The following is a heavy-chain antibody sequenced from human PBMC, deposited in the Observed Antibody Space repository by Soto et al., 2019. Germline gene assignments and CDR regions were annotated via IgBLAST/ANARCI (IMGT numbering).Heavy chain of an antibody. J-gene: IGHJ4*02. CDR3: ARDLLEGYGHARQPDY. CDR1: GFTFSAYS. D-gene: IGHD5-18*01. V-gene: IGHV3-21*06. Sequence: PGGSLRLSCVASGFTFSAYSMSWVRQAPGQGLEWVSSITSSSTYIYYTRSVEGRFTISRDDAKNSLHLQMNSLRAEDTAVYYCARDLLEGYGHARQPDYWGQGTLVTVSP. CDR2: ITSSSTYI.